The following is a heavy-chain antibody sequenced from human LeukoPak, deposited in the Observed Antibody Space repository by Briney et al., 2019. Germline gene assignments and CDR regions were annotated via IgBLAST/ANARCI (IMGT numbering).Heavy chain of an antibody. CDR2: SYNSEST. V-gene: IGHV4-59*01. CDR3: ARALRLWGGNSGIAFDI. D-gene: IGHD4-23*01. CDR1: GGFISSYY. J-gene: IGHJ3*02. Sequence: SETLSLTCTVSGGFISSYYWSWIRQPPGKGLEWIAYSYNSESTNYNHSLKSRVTISEDMSNNQFSLKLSSVTAADTAVYYCARALRLWGGNSGIAFDIWGQGTMVTVSS.